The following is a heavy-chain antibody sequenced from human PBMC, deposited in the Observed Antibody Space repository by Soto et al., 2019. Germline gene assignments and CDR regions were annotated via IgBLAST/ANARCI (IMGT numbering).Heavy chain of an antibody. CDR3: ARADCSGGSCYSYYGMDV. Sequence: SVKVSCKASGGTFSSYANSWVRQAPGQGLEWMGGIIPIFGTANYAQKFQGRVTITADKSTSTAYMELSSLRSEDTAVYYCARADCSGGSCYSYYGMDVWGQGTTVTVSS. CDR2: IIPIFGTA. D-gene: IGHD2-15*01. V-gene: IGHV1-69*06. CDR1: GGTFSSYA. J-gene: IGHJ6*02.